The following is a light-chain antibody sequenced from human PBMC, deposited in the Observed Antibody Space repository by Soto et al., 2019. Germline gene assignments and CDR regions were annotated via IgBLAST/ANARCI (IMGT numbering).Light chain of an antibody. CDR1: QGISSY. CDR2: AAT. V-gene: IGKV1-9*01. Sequence: DIQLTQSPSFLSASVGDRVTITCRASQGISSYLAWYQQKLGKAPKLLIYAATTLQSGVPSRFSGSESGTEFTLTISSLQPEDFATYHCQQLNSYPHTFGQGTKLQIK. CDR3: QQLNSYPHT. J-gene: IGKJ2*01.